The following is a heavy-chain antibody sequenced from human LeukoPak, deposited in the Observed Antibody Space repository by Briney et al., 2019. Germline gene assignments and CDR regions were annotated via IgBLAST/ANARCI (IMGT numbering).Heavy chain of an antibody. Sequence: PSETLSLTCTVSGGSISSYYWSWIRQPPGKGLEWIGYIYYSGSTNYNPSLKSRVTISVDTSKNQFSLKLSSVTAADTAVYYCARDGNIQLDYFDYWGQGTLVTVSS. J-gene: IGHJ4*02. D-gene: IGHD5-18*01. CDR1: GGSISSYY. CDR2: IYYSGST. CDR3: ARDGNIQLDYFDY. V-gene: IGHV4-59*12.